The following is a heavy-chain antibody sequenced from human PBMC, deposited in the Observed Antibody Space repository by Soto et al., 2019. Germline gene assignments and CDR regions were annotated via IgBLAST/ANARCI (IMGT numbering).Heavy chain of an antibody. Sequence: GASVKVSCKASGXTXTSYYIXXVRPAPGQGLGWMGTFNPSGGGTFYAQKFQGRVTMTGDTSTSTVYMELSSLRSEDTAVYYCAIGEKIAVGGKRSVFDIWRQGTMVTVSS. CDR3: AIGEKIAVGGKRSVFDI. CDR1: GXTXTSYY. V-gene: IGHV1-46*01. CDR2: FNPSGGGT. J-gene: IGHJ3*02. D-gene: IGHD6-19*01.